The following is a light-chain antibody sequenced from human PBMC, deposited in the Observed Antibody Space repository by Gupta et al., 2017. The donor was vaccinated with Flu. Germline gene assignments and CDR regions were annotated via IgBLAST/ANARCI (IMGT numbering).Light chain of an antibody. Sequence: SSVLTQPPSASVAPGQTARTTLGGNNTGSKSVHWYQQKPGQATLLVVYDDSYRPAGLPERFSGSKSGNTATLTISGVEAGDEADYYCQVWDSSSDVVFGGGTKLTVL. CDR2: DDS. V-gene: IGLV3-21*02. CDR1: NTGSKS. J-gene: IGLJ2*01. CDR3: QVWDSSSDVV.